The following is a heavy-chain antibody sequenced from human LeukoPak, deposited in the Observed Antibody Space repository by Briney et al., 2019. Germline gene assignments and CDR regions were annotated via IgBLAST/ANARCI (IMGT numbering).Heavy chain of an antibody. J-gene: IGHJ4*02. CDR3: ARHPLGYCSGGSCYPVFDY. CDR1: GGSISSYN. D-gene: IGHD2-15*01. Sequence: SETLSLTCTVSGGSISSYNWSWIRQPPGKGLEWIGYIYYSGSTNYNPSLKSRVTISVDTSKNQFSLKLSSVTAADTAVYYCARHPLGYCSGGSCYPVFDYWGQGTLVTVSS. CDR2: IYYSGST. V-gene: IGHV4-59*08.